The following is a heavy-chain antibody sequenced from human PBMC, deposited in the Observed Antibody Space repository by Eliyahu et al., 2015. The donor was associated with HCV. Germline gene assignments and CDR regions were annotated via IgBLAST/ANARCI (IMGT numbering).Heavy chain of an antibody. D-gene: IGHD1-26*01. CDR3: ARDTLDTSGSYSNAFDI. J-gene: IGHJ3*02. CDR2: INHSGST. CDR1: GGSFSGYY. V-gene: IGHV4-34*01. Sequence: AVYGGSFSGYYWSWIRQPPGKGLEWIGEINHSGSTNYNPSLKSRVTISVDTSKNQFSLKLSSVTAADTAVYYCARDTLDTSGSYSNAFDIWGQGTMVTVSS.